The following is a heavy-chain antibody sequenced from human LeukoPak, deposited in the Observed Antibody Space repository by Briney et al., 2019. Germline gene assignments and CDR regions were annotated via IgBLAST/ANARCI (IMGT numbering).Heavy chain of an antibody. CDR3: ARRESSSWYTSHGAFDI. Sequence: ASVKVSCKASGYTVTGYFMHSLRQAPRQKRECMGWIHPNRGGTNYAQKFQGRVTMTRDTSISTAYMELSRLRSDDTAVYYCARRESSSWYTSHGAFDIWGQGTMVTVSS. D-gene: IGHD6-13*01. V-gene: IGHV1-2*02. J-gene: IGHJ3*02. CDR2: IHPNRGGT. CDR1: GYTVTGYF.